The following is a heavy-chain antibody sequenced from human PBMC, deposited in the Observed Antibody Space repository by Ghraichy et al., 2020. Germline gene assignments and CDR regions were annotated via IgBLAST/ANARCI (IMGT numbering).Heavy chain of an antibody. J-gene: IGHJ6*02. CDR1: GYTFTGYY. CDR2: INPNSGGT. CDR3: ARGGSSWGAIYYYYGMDV. V-gene: IGHV1-2*02. D-gene: IGHD6-13*01. Sequence: ASVKVSCKASGYTFTGYYMHWVRQAPGQGLEWMGWINPNSGGTNYAQKFQGRVTMTRDTSISTAYMELSRLRSDDTAVYYCARGGSSWGAIYYYYGMDVWGQGTTVTVSS.